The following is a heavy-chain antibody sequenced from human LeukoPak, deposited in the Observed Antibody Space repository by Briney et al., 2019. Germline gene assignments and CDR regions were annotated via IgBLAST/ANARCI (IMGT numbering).Heavy chain of an antibody. V-gene: IGHV4-4*07. J-gene: IGHJ4*02. CDR2: IYTSGST. CDR3: ASMEVAGTGRDY. Sequence: SETLSLTRTVSGGSISSYYWSWIRQPAGRGLEWIGRIYTSGSTNYNPSLKSRVTMSVDTSKNQFSLRLSSVTAADTAVYYCASMEVAGTGRDYWGQGTLVTVSS. D-gene: IGHD6-19*01. CDR1: GGSISSYY.